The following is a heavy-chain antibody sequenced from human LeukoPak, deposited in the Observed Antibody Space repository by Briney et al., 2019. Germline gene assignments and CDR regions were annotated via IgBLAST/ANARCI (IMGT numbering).Heavy chain of an antibody. V-gene: IGHV4-4*02. Sequence: GSLRLSCAASGFTVSSNYMSWVRQPPGKGLEWIGEIYHSGSTNYNPSLKSRVTISVDKSKNQFSLKLSSVTAADTAVYYCARDGAMVRGVTSDAFDIWGQGTMVTVSS. CDR3: ARDGAMVRGVTSDAFDI. J-gene: IGHJ3*02. D-gene: IGHD3-10*01. CDR2: IYHSGST. CDR1: GFTVSSNY.